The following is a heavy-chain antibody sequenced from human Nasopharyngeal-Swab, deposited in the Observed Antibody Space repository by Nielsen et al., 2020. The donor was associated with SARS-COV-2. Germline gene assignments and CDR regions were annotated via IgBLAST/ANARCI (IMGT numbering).Heavy chain of an antibody. CDR1: GFTFSSYE. Sequence: GESLKISCAASGFTFSSYEMNWVRQAPGKGLEWVSYISSTGSTIYYADSVKGRFTISRDKAKNSLYLQMNSLRAEDTAVYYCASGGGGSSGYYFDFWGQGTLVTVSS. CDR3: ASGGGGSSGYYFDF. D-gene: IGHD3-22*01. J-gene: IGHJ4*02. CDR2: ISSTGSTI. V-gene: IGHV3-48*03.